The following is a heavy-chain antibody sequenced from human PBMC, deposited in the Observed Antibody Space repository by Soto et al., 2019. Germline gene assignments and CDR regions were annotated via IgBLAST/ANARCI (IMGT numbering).Heavy chain of an antibody. J-gene: IGHJ6*03. CDR2: MNPNSGNT. Sequence: GASVKVSCKESGYTFASYYRHWVRQAPGQGLEWMGFMNPNSGNTGYAQKFQGRVTMTRNTSISTAYMELSSLRSEDTAVYYCARGQNDFWKNYYYYYMDVWGKGTTVTAP. CDR3: ARGQNDFWKNYYYYYMDV. CDR1: GYTFASYY. V-gene: IGHV1-8*02. D-gene: IGHD3-3*01.